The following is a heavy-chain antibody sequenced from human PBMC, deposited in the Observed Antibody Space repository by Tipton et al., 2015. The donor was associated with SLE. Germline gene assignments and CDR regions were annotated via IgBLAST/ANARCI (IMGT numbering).Heavy chain of an antibody. J-gene: IGHJ6*02. CDR3: AVRRGDSYYHYGMDV. CDR2: IYTSGST. D-gene: IGHD3-10*01. CDR1: GDSINGRY. V-gene: IGHV4-4*07. Sequence: TLSLTCTVSGDSINGRYWSWIRQPAGKGLEWIGQIYTSGSTRYNPSLNGRVTISVDTSKNQFSLSLSSVTAADTAVYYCAVRRGDSYYHYGMDVWGQGTTVTVSS.